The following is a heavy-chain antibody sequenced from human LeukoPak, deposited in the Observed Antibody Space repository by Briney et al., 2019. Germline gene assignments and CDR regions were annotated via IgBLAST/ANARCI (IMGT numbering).Heavy chain of an antibody. CDR1: GGSVTTYY. J-gene: IGHJ4*02. CDR2: ISTSGTT. V-gene: IGHV4-4*07. CDR3: AREATVVGATII. Sequence: PSETLSLTCTVSGGSVTTYYWSWIRQSAGKGLKWIGHISTSGTTTYNPSLKSRVTMSVDTSKNQFSLKLTSVTAADTAVYYCAREATVVGATIIWGQGTLVTVSS. D-gene: IGHD1-26*01.